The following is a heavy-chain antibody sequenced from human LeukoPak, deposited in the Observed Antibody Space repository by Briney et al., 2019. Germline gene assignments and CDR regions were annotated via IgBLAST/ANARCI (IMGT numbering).Heavy chain of an antibody. CDR3: ARDYYDSSGYYFPFDY. D-gene: IGHD3-22*01. J-gene: IGHJ4*02. Sequence: TLSLTCTVSGGSISSGSYYWSWIRQPAGKGLEWIGRIYTSGSTNYNPSLKSRVTISVDTSKNQFSLKLSSVTAADTAAYYCARDYYDSSGYYFPFDYWGQGTLVTVSS. CDR1: GGSISSGSYY. CDR2: IYTSGST. V-gene: IGHV4-61*02.